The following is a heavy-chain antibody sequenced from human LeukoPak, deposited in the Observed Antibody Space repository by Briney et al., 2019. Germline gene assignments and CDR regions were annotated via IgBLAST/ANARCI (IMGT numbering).Heavy chain of an antibody. CDR1: GGTFSSYA. CDR2: IIPIFGTA. D-gene: IGHD1-1*01. CDR3: ARKTRRGFDY. V-gene: IGHV1-69*13. J-gene: IGHJ4*02. Sequence: ASVKASCKASGGTFSSYAISWVRQAPGQGLEWMGGIIPIFGTANYAQKFQGRVTITADESTSTAYMELSSLRSEDTAVYYCARKTRRGFDYWGQGTLVTVSS.